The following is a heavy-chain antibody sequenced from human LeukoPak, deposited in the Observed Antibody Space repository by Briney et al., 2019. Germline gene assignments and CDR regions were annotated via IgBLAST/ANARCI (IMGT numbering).Heavy chain of an antibody. V-gene: IGHV3-7*01. Sequence: PGGSLRLSCAASGFIVSRYWMSWVRQAPGKGLEWVADIKEDGSEKHCVDSVKGRFTISRDNAENSLYLQMNSLRAEDTAIYYCARDLGVCSGGTCYSVYDYWGQGTLVTVS. D-gene: IGHD2-15*01. CDR1: GFIVSRYW. CDR2: IKEDGSEK. CDR3: ARDLGVCSGGTCYSVYDY. J-gene: IGHJ4*02.